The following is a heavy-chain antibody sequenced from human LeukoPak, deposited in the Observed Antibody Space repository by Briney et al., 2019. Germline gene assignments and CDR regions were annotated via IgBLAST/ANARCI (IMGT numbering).Heavy chain of an antibody. CDR2: IIPIFGTA. D-gene: IGHD1-26*01. V-gene: IGHV1-69*13. Sequence: ASVKVSCKASGGTFSSYAISWVRQAPGQGLEWMGGIIPIFGTANYAQKFQGRVTITADESTSTAYMELSSLRSEDTAVYYCAGGSYHAEYFQHWGQGTLVTVSS. J-gene: IGHJ1*01. CDR1: GGTFSSYA. CDR3: AGGSYHAEYFQH.